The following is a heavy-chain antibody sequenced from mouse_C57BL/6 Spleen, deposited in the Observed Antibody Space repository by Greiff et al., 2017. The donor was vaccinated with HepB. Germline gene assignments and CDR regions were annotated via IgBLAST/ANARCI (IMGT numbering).Heavy chain of an antibody. CDR3: ARSRDGVDY. CDR2: INPGSGGT. CDR1: GYAFTNYL. J-gene: IGHJ2*01. D-gene: IGHD3-3*01. Sequence: VKLQESGAELVRPGTSVKVSCKASGYAFTNYLIEWVKQRPGQGLEWIGVINPGSGGTNYNEKFKGKATLTADKSSSTAYMQLSSLTSEDSAVYFCARSRDGVDYWGQGTTLTVSS. V-gene: IGHV1-54*01.